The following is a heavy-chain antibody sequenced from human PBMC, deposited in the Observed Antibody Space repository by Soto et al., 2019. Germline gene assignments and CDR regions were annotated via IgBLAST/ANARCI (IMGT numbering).Heavy chain of an antibody. V-gene: IGHV3-23*01. J-gene: IGHJ5*02. D-gene: IGHD6-13*01. Sequence: EVQLLESGGGLVQPGGSLRLSCAASGFTFSSYAMSWVRQAPGKGLEWVSAISGSGGSTYYADSVKGRFTISRDNSKNSLYLQMNSLRAEDTAVYYCAKDFWYSSSWSLFDPWGQGTLVTVSS. CDR1: GFTFSSYA. CDR3: AKDFWYSSSWSLFDP. CDR2: ISGSGGST.